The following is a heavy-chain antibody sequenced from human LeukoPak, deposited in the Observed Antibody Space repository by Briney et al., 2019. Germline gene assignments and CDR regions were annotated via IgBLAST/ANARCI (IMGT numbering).Heavy chain of an antibody. Sequence: RGESLKISCQGSGYSFTDYWIAWVRQKPGKGLEWMGVIYPADSDTRYNPSFQGQVTVSADKSISAAYLHWSSLQASGNGVYYCARQHYYDNSGFDYWGQGTQVTVSS. CDR3: ARQHYYDNSGFDY. V-gene: IGHV5-51*01. CDR1: GYSFTDYW. J-gene: IGHJ4*02. CDR2: IYPADSDT. D-gene: IGHD3-22*01.